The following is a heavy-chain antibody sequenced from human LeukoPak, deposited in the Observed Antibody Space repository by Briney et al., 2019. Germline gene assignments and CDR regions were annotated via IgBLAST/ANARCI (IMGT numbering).Heavy chain of an antibody. CDR2: IYTSGST. J-gene: IGHJ3*02. D-gene: IGHD2-2*01. CDR1: GSISGHY. V-gene: IGHV4-4*09. Sequence: PSETLSLTCTVSGSISGHYWSWIRQPPGKGLEWIGYIYTSGSTNYNPSLESRVTISVDTSKNQFSLDLSSVTAADTAVYYCARQKCTSTSCLTKNAVDIWGQGTMVTVSS. CDR3: ARQKCTSTSCLTKNAVDI.